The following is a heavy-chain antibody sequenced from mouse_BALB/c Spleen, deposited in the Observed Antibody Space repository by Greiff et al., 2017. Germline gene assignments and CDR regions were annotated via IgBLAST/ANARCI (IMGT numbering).Heavy chain of an antibody. CDR3: AKHGGQLGLRGDAMDY. V-gene: IGHV2-6-5*01. CDR2: IWGGGST. Sequence: VQGVESGPGLVAPSQSLSITCTVSGFSLTDYGVSWIRQPPGKGLEWLGVIWGGGSTYYNSALKSRLSISKDNSKSQVFLKMNSLQTDDTAMYYCAKHGGQLGLRGDAMDYWGQGTSVTVSS. J-gene: IGHJ4*01. D-gene: IGHD3-2*01. CDR1: GFSLTDYG.